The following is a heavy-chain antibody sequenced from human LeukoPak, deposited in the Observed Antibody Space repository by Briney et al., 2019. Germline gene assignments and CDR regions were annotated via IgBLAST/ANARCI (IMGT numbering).Heavy chain of an antibody. V-gene: IGHV4-34*01. CDR2: INHSGST. Sequence: PSETLSLTCAVYGGSFSGYYWSWIRQPPGKGLEWIGEINHSGSTNYNLSLKSRVTISVDTSKNQFSLKLSSVTAADTAVYYCARVLDSSGYYYGFDPWGQGTLVTVSS. D-gene: IGHD3-22*01. CDR1: GGSFSGYY. CDR3: ARVLDSSGYYYGFDP. J-gene: IGHJ5*02.